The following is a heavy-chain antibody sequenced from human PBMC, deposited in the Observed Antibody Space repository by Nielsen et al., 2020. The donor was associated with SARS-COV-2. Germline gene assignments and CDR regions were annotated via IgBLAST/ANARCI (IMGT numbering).Heavy chain of an antibody. J-gene: IGHJ6*02. CDR3: ARCSCTRTSCYTSIYGMDV. CDR1: GYSITSFA. V-gene: IGHV1-3*01. D-gene: IGHD2-2*02. CDR2: MNVGNGNT. Sequence: ASVKVSCKASGYSITSFAMHWVRQAPGQRLEWMGWMNVGNGNTKYSEKFQGRLTVTRDISASTAYMELSSLRSEDTAVYYCARCSCTRTSCYTSIYGMDVWGQGTTVTVSS.